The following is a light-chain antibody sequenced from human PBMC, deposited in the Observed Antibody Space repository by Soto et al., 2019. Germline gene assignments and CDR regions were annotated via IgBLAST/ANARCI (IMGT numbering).Light chain of an antibody. Sequence: QLVLTQPASVSGSPGQSITISCTATSSDVGDYDYVSWYQQHPGKAPKLMIYEVSNRPSGVSSRFSGSKSGNTASLTISGLQAEDEADYYCSSYTTSDTVLFGGGTKLTVL. V-gene: IGLV2-14*01. J-gene: IGLJ2*01. CDR1: SSDVGDYDY. CDR3: SSYTTSDTVL. CDR2: EVS.